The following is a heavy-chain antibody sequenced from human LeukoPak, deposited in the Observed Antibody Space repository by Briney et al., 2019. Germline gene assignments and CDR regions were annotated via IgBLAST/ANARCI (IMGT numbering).Heavy chain of an antibody. V-gene: IGHV4-59*01. CDR1: GGSISSAY. CDR3: ARGSSGWYLEY. Sequence: SETLSLTCTGSGGSISSAYWSWIRQPPGKGLEWIAFMYYSGNTNYNPSLKSRVTISVDTSKTQLSLKLSSVTAADTAVYYCARGSSGWYLEYWGQGTLVTVSS. CDR2: MYYSGNT. J-gene: IGHJ4*02. D-gene: IGHD6-19*01.